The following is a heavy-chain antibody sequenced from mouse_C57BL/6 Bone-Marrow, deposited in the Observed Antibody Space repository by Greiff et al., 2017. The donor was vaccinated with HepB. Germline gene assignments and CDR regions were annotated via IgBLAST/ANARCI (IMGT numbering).Heavy chain of an antibody. D-gene: IGHD1-1*01. Sequence: EVKLMESGGGLVQPGGSLKLSCAASGFTFSDYYMYWVRQTPEKRLEWVAYISNGGGSTYYPDTVKGRFTISRDNAKNTLYLQMSRLKSEDTAMYYCARLTTVVEPMDDWGQGTSVTVSS. CDR2: ISNGGGST. J-gene: IGHJ4*01. CDR3: ARLTTVVEPMDD. V-gene: IGHV5-12*01. CDR1: GFTFSDYY.